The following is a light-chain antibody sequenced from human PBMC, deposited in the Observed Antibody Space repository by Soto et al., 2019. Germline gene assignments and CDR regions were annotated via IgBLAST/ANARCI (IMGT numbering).Light chain of an antibody. Sequence: QSALTQPACVSGSPGQSITISCTGTSSDVGSYNLVSWYQQHPGKAPKLMIYEVSKRPSGVSNRFSGSKSGNTASLTISGLQAEDEADYYCCSYAGSSSFYVFGTGTKLTVL. CDR3: CSYAGSSSFYV. CDR2: EVS. CDR1: SSDVGSYNL. V-gene: IGLV2-23*02. J-gene: IGLJ1*01.